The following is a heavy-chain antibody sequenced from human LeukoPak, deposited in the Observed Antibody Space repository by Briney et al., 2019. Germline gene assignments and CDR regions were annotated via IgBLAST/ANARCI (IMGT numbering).Heavy chain of an antibody. D-gene: IGHD1-1*01. CDR2: IKQDGSEK. CDR3: ARVGTDDAFDI. Sequence: GGSLRLSCAASGFTFSSYWMSWVRQAPGKGLEWVANIKQDGSEKYYVDSVKGRFTISRDNAKNSPYLQMNSLRAEDTAVYYCARVGTDDAFDIWGQGTMVTVSS. V-gene: IGHV3-7*01. CDR1: GFTFSSYW. J-gene: IGHJ3*02.